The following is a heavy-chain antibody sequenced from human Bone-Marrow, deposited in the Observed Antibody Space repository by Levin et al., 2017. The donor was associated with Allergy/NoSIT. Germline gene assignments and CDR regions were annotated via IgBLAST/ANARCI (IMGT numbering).Heavy chain of an antibody. V-gene: IGHV1-2*06. CDR2: INLNRGT. Sequence: ASVKVSCKASGYTFTDYYMHWVRQAPGQGLEWMGRINLNRGTHYAQKFQDRVTMTRDTSINTAYMELSRLTSADTAVYYCVRDSYYDSSGLFDYWGQGTLVTVSS. CDR1: GYTFTDYY. CDR3: VRDSYYDSSGLFDY. J-gene: IGHJ4*02. D-gene: IGHD3-22*01.